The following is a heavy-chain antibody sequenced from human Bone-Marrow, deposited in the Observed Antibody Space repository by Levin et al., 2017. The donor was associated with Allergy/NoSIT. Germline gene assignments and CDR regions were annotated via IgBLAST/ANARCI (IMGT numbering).Heavy chain of an antibody. CDR1: GFTFSSYG. CDR3: AKDSTEYSGYEAAYYFDY. D-gene: IGHD5-12*01. J-gene: IGHJ4*02. V-gene: IGHV3-30*18. CDR2: ISYDGSNK. Sequence: PGESLKISCAASGFTFSSYGMHWVRQAPGKGLEWVAVISYDGSNKYYADSVKGRFTISRDNSKNTLYLQMNSLRAEDTAVYYCAKDSTEYSGYEAAYYFDYWGQGTLVTVSS.